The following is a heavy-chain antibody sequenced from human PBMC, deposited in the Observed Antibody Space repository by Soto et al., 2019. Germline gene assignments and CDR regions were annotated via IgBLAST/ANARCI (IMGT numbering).Heavy chain of an antibody. CDR3: ARDLNWNFAY. Sequence: PGGSLRLSCAASGFTFSGYAMSWVRQAPGKGLEWVAVISYDGSNKYYADSVKGRFTISRDNAKNSLYLQMNSLRVEDTAVYYYARDLNWNFAYWGQGTLVTVSS. CDR1: GFTFSGYA. V-gene: IGHV3-30*03. CDR2: ISYDGSNK. D-gene: IGHD1-1*01. J-gene: IGHJ4*02.